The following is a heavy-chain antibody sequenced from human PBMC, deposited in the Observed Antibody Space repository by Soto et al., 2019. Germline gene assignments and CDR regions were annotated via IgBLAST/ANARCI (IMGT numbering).Heavy chain of an antibody. CDR2: IKSKTDGGTT. Sequence: PGGSLRLSCAASGFTFSNAWMNWVRQAPGKGLEWVGRIKSKTDGGTTDYAAPVKGRFTISRDDSKNTLYLQMNSLKTEDTAVYYCTTIRYDTMYGDDYWGQGTLVTVSS. CDR3: TTIRYDTMYGDDY. V-gene: IGHV3-15*07. D-gene: IGHD3-9*01. J-gene: IGHJ4*02. CDR1: GFTFSNAW.